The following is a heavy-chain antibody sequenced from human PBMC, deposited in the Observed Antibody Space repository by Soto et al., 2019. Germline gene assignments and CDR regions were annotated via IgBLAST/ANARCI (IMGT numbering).Heavy chain of an antibody. V-gene: IGHV3-48*01. J-gene: IGHJ4*02. CDR2: IRDSGSRM. CDR3: APQGVGATGYLY. CDR1: GFTLGAYS. D-gene: IGHD1-26*01. Sequence: EVQLVESGGGLVQPGGYLRLSCVVSGFTLGAYSMNWVRQAPGKGLEWVSYIRDSGSRMYYADSVKGRFTISRDSARNSLFRQMNSLRAEDTAVYYCAPQGVGATGYLYWGQGTLVTVSS.